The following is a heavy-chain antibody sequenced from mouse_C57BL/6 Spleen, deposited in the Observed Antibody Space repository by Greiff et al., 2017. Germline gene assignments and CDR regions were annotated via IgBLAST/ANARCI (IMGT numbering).Heavy chain of an antibody. V-gene: IGHV1-72*01. J-gene: IGHJ2*01. Sequence: QVQLQQPGAELVKPGASVKLSCKASGYTFTSYWMHWVKQRPGQGLEWIGRIDPNSGGNKYNEKFKGTSTLAEDNPSSTAYMQLSSLTSEDSAVYYSARGDYVALYFDDWGQGTTLTVSS. CDR3: ARGDYVALYFDD. CDR2: IDPNSGGN. CDR1: GYTFTSYW. D-gene: IGHD1-1*01.